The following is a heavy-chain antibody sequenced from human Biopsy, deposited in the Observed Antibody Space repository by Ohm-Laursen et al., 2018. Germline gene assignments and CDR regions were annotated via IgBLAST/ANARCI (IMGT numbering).Heavy chain of an antibody. CDR1: GFTFSNYG. D-gene: IGHD3-3*01. CDR3: AREIYPTTIYRPVDS. V-gene: IGHV3-33*01. Sequence: SLRLSCSASGFTFSNYGMHWVRQAPGKRLEGGAVIWDDGRNQYYADFVKGRFTISRDNSKNTLYLQMNSLRAEDTAVYFCAREIYPTTIYRPVDSWGQGTLVTVSS. J-gene: IGHJ5*01. CDR2: IWDDGRNQ.